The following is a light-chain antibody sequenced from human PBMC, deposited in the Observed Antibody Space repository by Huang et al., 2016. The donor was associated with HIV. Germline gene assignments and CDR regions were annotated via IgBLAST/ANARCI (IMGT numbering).Light chain of an antibody. J-gene: IGKJ1*01. CDR3: QHYNDWPPWT. CDR1: QSVNSN. V-gene: IGKV3-15*01. CDR2: GAS. Sequence: EIVMTQSPATLSVSPGERAPLSCRASQSVNSNLAWYQQKPGQAPRLFIYGASTRATGIPARFSGSGSGTEFTLTISSLQSEDCAVYYCQHYNDWPPWTFGQGTKVEIK.